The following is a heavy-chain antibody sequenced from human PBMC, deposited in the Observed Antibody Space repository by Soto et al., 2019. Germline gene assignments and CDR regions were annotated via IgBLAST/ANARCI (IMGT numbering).Heavy chain of an antibody. D-gene: IGHD3-3*01. CDR3: ARHGVVDRITVFGVVIGRFDP. CDR2: IFYSGST. V-gene: IGHV4-39*01. J-gene: IGHJ5*02. CDR1: GGSISSSNDY. Sequence: PSETLSLTCTVSGGSISSSNDYWGWIRQPPGKGLEWIGSIFYSGSTYYNPSLRSRVTISVDMSKNQFSLKLSSVTAADTAVFYCARHGVVDRITVFGVVIGRFDPWGQGTLVTVSS.